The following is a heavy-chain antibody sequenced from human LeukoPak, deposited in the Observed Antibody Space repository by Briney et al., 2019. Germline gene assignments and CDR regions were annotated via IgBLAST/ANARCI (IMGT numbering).Heavy chain of an antibody. D-gene: IGHD6-6*01. Sequence: GGSLRLSCAASGFPFSSYAMSWVRQTPGKGLEWVSAITGSGGSTYYADSVRGRFTISRDNSKNTLYLQMNSLRAEDTAVYYCARDRLYSSSSEDYWGQGTLVTVSS. CDR1: GFPFSSYA. CDR2: ITGSGGST. J-gene: IGHJ4*02. V-gene: IGHV3-23*01. CDR3: ARDRLYSSSSEDY.